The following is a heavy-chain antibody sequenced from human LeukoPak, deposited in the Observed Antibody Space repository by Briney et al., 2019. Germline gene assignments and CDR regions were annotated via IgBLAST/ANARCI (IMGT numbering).Heavy chain of an antibody. CDR2: MNPRSGNT. J-gene: IGHJ3*01. D-gene: IGHD2-21*01. V-gene: IGHV1-8*01. CDR3: ARSSYGGDCFLSDAHPFNV. Sequence: GASVKVSCKTSGYTFTDFDINWVRQATGQGLEWMGWMNPRSGNTGFAQKFQGRVTLTGDTSMRTAYMELSSLRSDDTAMYYCARSSYGGDCFLSDAHPFNVWGQGTMVTVSS. CDR1: GYTFTDFD.